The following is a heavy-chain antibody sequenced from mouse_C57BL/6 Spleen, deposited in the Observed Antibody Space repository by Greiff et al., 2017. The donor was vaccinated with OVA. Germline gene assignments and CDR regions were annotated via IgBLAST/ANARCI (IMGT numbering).Heavy chain of an antibody. CDR1: GFTFSDYG. V-gene: IGHV5-17*01. J-gene: IGHJ4*01. CDR3: ARGTTDYAMDY. CDR2: ISSGSSTI. D-gene: IGHD1-1*01. Sequence: DVKLVESGGGLVKPGGSLKLSCAASGFTFSDYGMHWVRQAPEKGLEWVAYISSGSSTIYYADTVKGRFTISRDNAKNTLFLQMTSLRSEDTAMDYCARGTTDYAMDYWGQGTSVTVSS.